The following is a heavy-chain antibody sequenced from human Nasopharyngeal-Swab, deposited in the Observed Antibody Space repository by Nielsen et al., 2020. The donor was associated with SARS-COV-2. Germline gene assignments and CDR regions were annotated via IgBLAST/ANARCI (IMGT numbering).Heavy chain of an antibody. CDR1: GLTLSDYG. V-gene: IGHV3-30*03. D-gene: IGHD6-13*01. Sequence: GGSLRLSCAASGLTLSDYGIHWVRQSAGKGLEWVALISYDGRIKYYGDSVKGRFTISRDNSRNTVDLQMSSLRPEDTGLYYCVRPPDSSTWYSFAHWGRGTLVSVSS. J-gene: IGHJ4*02. CDR3: VRPPDSSTWYSFAH. CDR2: ISYDGRIK.